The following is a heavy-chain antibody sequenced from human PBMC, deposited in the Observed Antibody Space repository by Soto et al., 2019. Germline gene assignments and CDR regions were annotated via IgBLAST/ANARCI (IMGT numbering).Heavy chain of an antibody. CDR2: INPSGGST. J-gene: IGHJ3*02. CDR3: ANLRVVRGVDDAFDI. Sequence: ASVKVSCKASGYTFTSYYMHWVRQAPGQGLEWMGIINPSGGSTSYAQKFQGRVTMTRDTSTSTVYMELSSLRSEDTAVYYCANLRVVRGVDDAFDIWGQGTMVTVSS. CDR1: GYTFTSYY. V-gene: IGHV1-46*03. D-gene: IGHD3-10*01.